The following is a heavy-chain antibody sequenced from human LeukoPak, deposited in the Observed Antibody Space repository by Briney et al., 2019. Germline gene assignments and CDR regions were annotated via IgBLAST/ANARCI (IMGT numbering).Heavy chain of an antibody. CDR1: GFTFDDYA. D-gene: IGHD3-22*01. Sequence: GGSLGLSCAASGFTFDDYAMHWVRQAPGKGLEWVSLISWDGGSTYYADSVKGRFTISRDNSKNSLYLQMNSLRAEDTAVYYCAKELYDSRFGSGSAWGQGTLVTVSS. CDR3: AKELYDSRFGSGSA. J-gene: IGHJ5*02. V-gene: IGHV3-43D*03. CDR2: ISWDGGST.